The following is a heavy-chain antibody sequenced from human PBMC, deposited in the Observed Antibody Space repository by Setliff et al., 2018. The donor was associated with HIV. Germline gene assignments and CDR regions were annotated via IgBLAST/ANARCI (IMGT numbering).Heavy chain of an antibody. CDR1: GYTLSTYG. Sequence: GASVKVSCKASGYTLSTYGISWVRQAPGQGLEWMGWISAHSGYAKSAQKFQGRVTMDTDTSTNTAYMEQKSLRSDDTAVYYCARGKGVGGVVITGGLDVWGKGTTVTVSS. D-gene: IGHD3-10*01. CDR2: ISAHSGYA. J-gene: IGHJ6*04. CDR3: ARGKGVGGVVITGGLDV. V-gene: IGHV1-18*01.